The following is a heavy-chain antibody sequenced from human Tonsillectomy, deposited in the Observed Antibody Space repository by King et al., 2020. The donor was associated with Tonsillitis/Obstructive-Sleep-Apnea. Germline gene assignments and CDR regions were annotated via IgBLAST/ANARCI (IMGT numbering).Heavy chain of an antibody. D-gene: IGHD3-10*01. CDR2: ISSHGGST. CDR3: VKGTSGEFYYYYMDV. J-gene: IGHJ6*03. CDR1: GFTFISYA. Sequence: VQLVESGGGLVQPGGSLRLSCSASGFTFISYALHWVRQAPGKGLEYVSAISSHGGSTYYADSVKGRFTISRDNSKNTVYLQLSSLRAEDTAIYYCVKGTSGEFYYYYMDVWGKGTTVTVSS. V-gene: IGHV3-64D*06.